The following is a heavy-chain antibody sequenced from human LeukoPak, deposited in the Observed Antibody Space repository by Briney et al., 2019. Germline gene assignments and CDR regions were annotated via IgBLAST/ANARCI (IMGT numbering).Heavy chain of an antibody. CDR2: VHHSGTT. J-gene: IGHJ3*02. Sequence: SETLSLTCAVSGGSISSGNWWSWVRQPPGKGLEWIGEVHHSGTTTYNPSLKSRLSISVDKSKNQFSLTLKSVTAADTAVYFCTREGLNDYNTDAFDIWGQGTMVTVS. CDR3: TREGLNDYNTDAFDI. CDR1: GGSISSGNW. D-gene: IGHD5-24*01. V-gene: IGHV4-4*02.